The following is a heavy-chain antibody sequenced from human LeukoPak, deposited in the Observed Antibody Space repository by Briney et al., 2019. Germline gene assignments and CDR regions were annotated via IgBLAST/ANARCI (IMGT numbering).Heavy chain of an antibody. V-gene: IGHV6-1*01. Sequence: QTLSLTFAISGDSVSSKSAAWNWIRQSPSRGLEWLGSTYYRSKWNNEYAVSLKGRITINPNISKNQFSLQLNSVTPEDTAVYYCAILGPPADCWGQGTLVTVSS. CDR2: TYYRSKWNN. D-gene: IGHD3/OR15-3a*01. CDR3: AILGPPADC. CDR1: GDSVSSKSAA. J-gene: IGHJ1*01.